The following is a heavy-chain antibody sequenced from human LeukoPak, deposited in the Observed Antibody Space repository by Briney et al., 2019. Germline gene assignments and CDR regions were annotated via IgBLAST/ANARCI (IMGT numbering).Heavy chain of an antibody. D-gene: IGHD1-26*01. CDR3: ARGSGWELSGMYDFDM. V-gene: IGHV4-61*05. Sequence: PSETLSLTCTVSGGSISSSSYYWGWIRQPPGRGLEWIGYIFYSGSSNYNPSLKSRVTISVDTSRNQFSLKLSSVTAADTAVYYCARGSGWELSGMYDFDMWGQGTMVTVSS. CDR1: GGSISSSSYY. J-gene: IGHJ3*02. CDR2: IFYSGSS.